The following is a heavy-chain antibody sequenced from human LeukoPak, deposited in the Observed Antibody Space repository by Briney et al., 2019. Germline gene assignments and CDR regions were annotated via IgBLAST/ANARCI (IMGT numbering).Heavy chain of an antibody. D-gene: IGHD5-18*01. Sequence: ASVKVSCKVSGYTLTELSMHWVRQAPGKGLEWMGGFDPEDGETIYAQKFQGRVTITTDESTSTAYMELSSLRSEDTAVYYCASQGYSYDPYYFDYWGQGTLVTVSS. CDR2: FDPEDGET. CDR1: GYTLTELS. V-gene: IGHV1-24*01. CDR3: ASQGYSYDPYYFDY. J-gene: IGHJ4*02.